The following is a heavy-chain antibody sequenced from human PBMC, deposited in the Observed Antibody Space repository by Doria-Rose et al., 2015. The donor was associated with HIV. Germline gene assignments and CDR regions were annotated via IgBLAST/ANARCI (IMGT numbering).Heavy chain of an antibody. J-gene: IGHJ3*01. Sequence: QVQLQQWDAGVLKPSETRSLTCAVYGESFSGYYWSWIRQPPGKGLEWIAEINHSGATNYNPSHKSRVPISVDPSKNQFPLSLTSVTAADTAVYYCARQRGLDAFDVWGQGT. CDR3: ARQRGLDAFDV. CDR2: INHSGAT. V-gene: IGHV4-34*01. CDR1: GESFSGYY.